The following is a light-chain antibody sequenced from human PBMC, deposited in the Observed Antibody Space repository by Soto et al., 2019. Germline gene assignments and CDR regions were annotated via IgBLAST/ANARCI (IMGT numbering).Light chain of an antibody. Sequence: DFHMTQSPSSLSASVGDTVTITCRASQFISSFLNWYQQKPGKAPKLLIYAASTLQSGVPSRFSGSGSGTEFTLTISSLQPEDFATYYCQQLNSYPLTFGGGTKVDIK. CDR1: QFISSF. J-gene: IGKJ4*01. CDR2: AAS. V-gene: IGKV1-9*01. CDR3: QQLNSYPLT.